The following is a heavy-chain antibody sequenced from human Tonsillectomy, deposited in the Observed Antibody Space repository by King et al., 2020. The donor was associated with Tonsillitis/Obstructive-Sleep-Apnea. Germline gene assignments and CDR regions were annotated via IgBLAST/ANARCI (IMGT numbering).Heavy chain of an antibody. CDR1: GYTFTSYG. V-gene: IGHV1-18*01. CDR2: ISDYNGNT. J-gene: IGHJ4*02. CDR3: GRDRNPGYTSTWYGSFDY. Sequence: QLVQSGAEVKKPGASVKVSCRASGYTFTSYGINWVRQAPGQGLEWMGWISDYNGNTNYAQNLQGRVTMTTDTTTNTAYMDLRSLRADDTAVYYCGRDRNPGYTSTWYGSFDYRGQGTLVTVSS. D-gene: IGHD6-13*01.